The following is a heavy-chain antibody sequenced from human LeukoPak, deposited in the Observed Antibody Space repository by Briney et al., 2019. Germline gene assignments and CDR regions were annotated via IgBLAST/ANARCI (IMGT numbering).Heavy chain of an antibody. D-gene: IGHD6-13*01. CDR2: IKQDGSEK. CDR3: AGYSSSWSSDY. CDR1: GFTFSSYW. J-gene: IGHJ4*02. Sequence: GGSLRLSCAASGFTFSSYWMSWVRQAPGKGLEWVANIKQDGSEKYYVDSVKGRFTISRDNAKNSLYLQMNSLRAEDTAVYYCAGYSSSWSSDYWGQGTLVTVSS. V-gene: IGHV3-7*01.